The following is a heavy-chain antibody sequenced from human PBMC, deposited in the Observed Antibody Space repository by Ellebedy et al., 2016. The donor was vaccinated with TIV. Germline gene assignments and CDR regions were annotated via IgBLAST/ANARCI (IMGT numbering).Heavy chain of an antibody. CDR1: GGSISSYY. D-gene: IGHD3-9*01. CDR3: ARTFYDILTGYLFDP. Sequence: MPSETLSLTCTVSGGSISSYYWSWIRQPPGKGLEWIGYIYYSGSTYYNPSLKSRVTISVDTSKNQFSLKLSSVTAADTAVYYCARTFYDILTGYLFDPWGQGTLVTVSS. V-gene: IGHV4-59*01. CDR2: IYYSGST. J-gene: IGHJ5*02.